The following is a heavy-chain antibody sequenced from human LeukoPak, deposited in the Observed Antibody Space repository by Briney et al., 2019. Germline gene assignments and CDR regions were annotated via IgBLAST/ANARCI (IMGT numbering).Heavy chain of an antibody. CDR1: GYTFTSYG. D-gene: IGHD2-15*01. CDR3: ARPYCSGGSCLDAFDI. CDR2: ISAYNGNT. Sequence: ASVKVSCKASGYTFTSYGISWVRQAPGQGLEWMGWISAYNGNTNYAQKLQGRVTMTTDTSTSTAYMELRSLRSDDTAVYYCARPYCSGGSCLDAFDIWGQGTMVTVSS. V-gene: IGHV1-18*01. J-gene: IGHJ3*02.